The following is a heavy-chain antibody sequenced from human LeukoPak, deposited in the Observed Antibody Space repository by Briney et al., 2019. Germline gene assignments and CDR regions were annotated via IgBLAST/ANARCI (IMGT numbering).Heavy chain of an antibody. J-gene: IGHJ6*02. D-gene: IGHD1/OR15-1a*01. CDR3: ARDRTLLYYYYGMDV. CDR1: GFTFSSYA. CDR2: ISYDGSNK. Sequence: PGGSLRLSCAASGFTFSSYAMHWVRRAPGKGLEWVAVISYDGSNKYYADSVKGRFTISRDNSKNTLYLQMNSLRAEDTAAYYCARDRTLLYYYYGMDVWGQGTTVTVSS. V-gene: IGHV3-30-3*01.